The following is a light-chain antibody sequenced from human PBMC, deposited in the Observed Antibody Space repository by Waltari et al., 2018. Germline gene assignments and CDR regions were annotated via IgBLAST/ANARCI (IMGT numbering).Light chain of an antibody. CDR1: QSLNTW. CDR2: MAS. V-gene: IGKV1-5*03. CDR3: QHYNIYPWT. Sequence: DIQLTQSPSTLSASVGDRVTLTCRASQSLNTWLAWYQVKPGKAPKLLIHMASDLESGVPARFSGSGSGTEFSLTITSLQPDDFATYDCQHYNIYPWTFGRGTKVEI. J-gene: IGKJ1*01.